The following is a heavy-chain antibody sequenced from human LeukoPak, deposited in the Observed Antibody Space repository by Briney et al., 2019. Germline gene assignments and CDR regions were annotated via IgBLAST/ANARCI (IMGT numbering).Heavy chain of an antibody. D-gene: IGHD3-3*01. J-gene: IGHJ4*02. CDR2: ISSGSRYI. Sequence: GGSLRLSCAASGFTFSSYGMHWVRQAPGKGPEWVSSISSGSRYIYYADSVKGRFTISRDNAKNSLYLQMNSLRAEDSAVYYCARQYYDFWSGFYTADYYFDYWGQGTLVTVSS. CDR3: ARQYYDFWSGFYTADYYFDY. V-gene: IGHV3-21*01. CDR1: GFTFSSYG.